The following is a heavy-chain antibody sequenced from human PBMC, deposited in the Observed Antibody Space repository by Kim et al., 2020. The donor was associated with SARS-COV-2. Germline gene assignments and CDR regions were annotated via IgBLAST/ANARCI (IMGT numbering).Heavy chain of an antibody. CDR2: IIPIFGTA. J-gene: IGHJ6*02. V-gene: IGHV1-69*13. CDR1: GGTFSSYA. Sequence: SVKVSCKASGGTFSSYAISWVRQAPGQGLEWMGGIIPIFGTANYAQKFQGRVTITADESTSTAYMELSSLRSEDTAVYYCARGRQWFGELLYKGGDYYGMDVWGQGTTVTVSS. CDR3: ARGRQWFGELLYKGGDYYGMDV. D-gene: IGHD3-10*01.